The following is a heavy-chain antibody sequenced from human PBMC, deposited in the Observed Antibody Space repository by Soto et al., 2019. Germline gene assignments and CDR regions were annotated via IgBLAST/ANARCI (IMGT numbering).Heavy chain of an antibody. J-gene: IGHJ6*02. Sequence: SQTLSLTCAISGDSVSRNSAACKWVRQSPSRGLEWLGRTYYRSKCYNDYSVSVKSRITINPDTSKNQFSLQLHAVTPEDTAVYYCARARVVAAAGNFYYYYYGMDVWGQGTTVTVSS. CDR3: ARARVVAAAGNFYYYYYGMDV. D-gene: IGHD6-13*01. CDR1: GDSVSRNSAA. V-gene: IGHV6-1*01. CDR2: TYYRSKCYN.